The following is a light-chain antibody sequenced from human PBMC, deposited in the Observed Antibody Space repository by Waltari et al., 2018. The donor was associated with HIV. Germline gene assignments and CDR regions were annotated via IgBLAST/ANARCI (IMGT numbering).Light chain of an antibody. Sequence: DIVLTQSPGTLSLSPGERATLSCRASQNVSSSYLAWYQQKPGQAPRLLIYGASSRATGIPDRFSGSGSATDFTLTISRLEPEDFAVYYCQQYGSSPGTFGGGTKVESK. CDR1: QNVSSSY. J-gene: IGKJ4*01. V-gene: IGKV3-20*01. CDR2: GAS. CDR3: QQYGSSPGT.